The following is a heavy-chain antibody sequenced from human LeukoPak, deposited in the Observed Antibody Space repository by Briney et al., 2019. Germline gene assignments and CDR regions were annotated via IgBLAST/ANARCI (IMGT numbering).Heavy chain of an antibody. Sequence: PSETLSLTCTVSGGSISSYYWSWIRQPPGKGLEWIGYIYYSGSTNYNPSLKSRVTISVDTSKNQFSLKLSSVTAADTAVYYCARDTWGGSYYYLDVWDKGTTVTVSS. CDR2: IYYSGST. J-gene: IGHJ6*03. D-gene: IGHD5-12*01. CDR3: ARDTWGGSYYYLDV. V-gene: IGHV4-59*01. CDR1: GGSISSYY.